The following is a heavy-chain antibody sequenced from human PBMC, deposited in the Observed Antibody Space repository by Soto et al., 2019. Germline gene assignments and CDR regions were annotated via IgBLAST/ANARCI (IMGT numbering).Heavy chain of an antibody. J-gene: IGHJ4*02. CDR1: GGSVTSDEDY. V-gene: IGHV4-30-4*01. CDR3: ATESGSTYGYFDY. Sequence: SETLSLTCTVSGGSVTSDEDYWSWIRQSPGKGLEWIGYISNSGSTGYNPSLKTRLSMSVVRSKNQFTLRLTSVTAADTAVYFCATESGSTYGYFDYWGQGTQVTVSS. D-gene: IGHD4-17*01. CDR2: ISNSGST.